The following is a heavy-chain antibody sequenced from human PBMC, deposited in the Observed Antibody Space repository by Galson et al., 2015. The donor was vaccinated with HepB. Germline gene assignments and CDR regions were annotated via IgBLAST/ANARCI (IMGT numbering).Heavy chain of an antibody. CDR3: QILTGYYMRDP. CDR2: IKNKADGGTT. Sequence: SLRLSCAASGLTFSNAWMSWVRQAPGKGLEWVGRIKNKADGGTTDYAAPVKGRFTISRDDSKTTLYLQMNSLTTDDTAMYYCQILTGYYMRDPWGQGTLVTVSS. J-gene: IGHJ5*02. V-gene: IGHV3-15*01. D-gene: IGHD3-9*01. CDR1: GLTFSNAW.